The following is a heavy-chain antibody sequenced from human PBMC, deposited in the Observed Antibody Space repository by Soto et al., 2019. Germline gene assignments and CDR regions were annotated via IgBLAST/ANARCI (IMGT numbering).Heavy chain of an antibody. CDR2: INHSGST. CDR1: GGSFSGYY. D-gene: IGHD3-10*01. Sequence: PSETLSLTCAVYGGSFSGYYWSWIRQPPGKGLEWIGEINHSGSTNYNPSLKSRVTISVDTSKNQFSLKLSSVNAADTAVYYCARVVGGTMVRGVIRLRGFDYWGQGTLVTIS. V-gene: IGHV4-34*01. J-gene: IGHJ4*02. CDR3: ARVVGGTMVRGVIRLRGFDY.